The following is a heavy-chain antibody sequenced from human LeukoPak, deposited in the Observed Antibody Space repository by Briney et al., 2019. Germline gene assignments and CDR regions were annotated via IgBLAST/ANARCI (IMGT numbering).Heavy chain of an antibody. CDR3: AKDLRSVVMGPLQAFDI. J-gene: IGHJ3*02. V-gene: IGHV3-23*01. Sequence: GGSLRLSCAASGFTFSSYAMSWVRQAPGKGLEWVSAISGSGGSTYYADSVKGRFTISRDNSKNTLYLQMNSLRAEDTAVYYCAKDLRSVVMGPLQAFDIWGQGTMVTVSS. CDR2: ISGSGGST. CDR1: GFTFSSYA. D-gene: IGHD3-22*01.